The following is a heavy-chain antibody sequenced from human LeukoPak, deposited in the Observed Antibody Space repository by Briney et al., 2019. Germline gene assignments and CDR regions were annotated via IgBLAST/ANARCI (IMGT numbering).Heavy chain of an antibody. Sequence: ASVKVSCKASGYTFTSYAMHWVRQAPGQRLEWMGWINAGNGNTKCSQKFQGRVTITRDTSASTAYMELSSLRSEDTAVYYCARDGDYDAFDIWGQGTMVTVSS. V-gene: IGHV1-3*01. J-gene: IGHJ3*02. CDR3: ARDGDYDAFDI. D-gene: IGHD4-17*01. CDR2: INAGNGNT. CDR1: GYTFTSYA.